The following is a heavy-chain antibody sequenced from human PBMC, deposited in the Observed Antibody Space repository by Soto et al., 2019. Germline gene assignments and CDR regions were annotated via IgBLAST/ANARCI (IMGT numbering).Heavy chain of an antibody. J-gene: IGHJ4*02. V-gene: IGHV4-59*01. CDR1: GASISDNS. CDR2: MSKSGST. CDR3: ARGAVVKGPWVDY. Sequence: SETLSLTCTVSGASISDNSWSWIRQSPETGLEWIAYMSKSGSTNYNPSLKSRVTISVDTSKNQFSLKLSSVTAADTAVYYCARGAVVKGPWVDYWGQGTLVTVSS. D-gene: IGHD2-15*01.